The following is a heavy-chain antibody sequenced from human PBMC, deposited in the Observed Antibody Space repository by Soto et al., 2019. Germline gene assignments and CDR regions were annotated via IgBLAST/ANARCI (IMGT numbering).Heavy chain of an antibody. CDR1: GFTFSSYA. Sequence: PGGSLRLSCAASGFTFSSYAMSWVRQAPRKGLEWFSGISGSGGSTYYADSVKGRFTISRDNSKNTLYLQMNSLRAEDTAVYYCAKNHDSSGYPNFFDYWGQGTLVTVSS. CDR2: ISGSGGST. J-gene: IGHJ4*02. CDR3: AKNHDSSGYPNFFDY. V-gene: IGHV3-23*01. D-gene: IGHD3-22*01.